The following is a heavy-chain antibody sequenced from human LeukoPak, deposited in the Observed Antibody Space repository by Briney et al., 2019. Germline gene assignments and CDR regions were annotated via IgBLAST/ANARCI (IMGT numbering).Heavy chain of an antibody. J-gene: IGHJ4*02. CDR3: ARRGSGSSFFDY. D-gene: IGHD3-10*01. CDR2: IYSGGST. V-gene: IGHV3-66*01. CDR1: GFTLSSNS. Sequence: GGSLRLSCAASGFTLSSNSMSWVRQAPGKGLEWVSIIYSGGSTYYADSVMGRFTISRDSSKNTLYLQMNSLRAEDTAVYYCARRGSGSSFFDYWGQGTLVTVSS.